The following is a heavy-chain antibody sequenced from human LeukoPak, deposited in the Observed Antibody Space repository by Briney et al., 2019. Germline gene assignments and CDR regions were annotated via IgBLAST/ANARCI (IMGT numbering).Heavy chain of an antibody. V-gene: IGHV1-24*01. CDR2: FDPEDGET. CDR1: GYTLTELS. CDR3: ATDLTRSGGSLD. Sequence: ASVKVSCKVSGYTLTELSMHWVRQAPGKGLEWMGGFDPEDGETIYAQKFQGSVTMTEDTSSDTAYMELSSLRSEDTAVYYCATDLTRSGGSLDWGQGTLVTVSS. J-gene: IGHJ4*02. D-gene: IGHD2-15*01.